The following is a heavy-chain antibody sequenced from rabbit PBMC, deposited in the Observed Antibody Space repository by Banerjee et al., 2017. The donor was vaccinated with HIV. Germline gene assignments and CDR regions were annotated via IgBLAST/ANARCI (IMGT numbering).Heavy chain of an antibody. CDR1: GFSFSNKAV. J-gene: IGHJ3*01. CDR3: VRGASDSGYYSL. Sequence: QEQLVEYGGDLVQPEGSLTLTCKASGFSFSNKAVMCWVRQAPGKGLEWIACINAVTGKAVYASWAKGRFTFSKTSSTTVTLQMTSLTAADTATYFCVRGASDSGYYSLWGQGTLVTVS. V-gene: IGHV1S45*01. CDR2: INAVTGKA. D-gene: IGHD1-1*01.